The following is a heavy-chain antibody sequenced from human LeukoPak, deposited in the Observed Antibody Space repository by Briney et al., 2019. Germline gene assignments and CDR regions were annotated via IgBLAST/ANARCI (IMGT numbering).Heavy chain of an antibody. J-gene: IGHJ4*02. CDR3: ARERHDYGDFDY. V-gene: IGHV1-69*06. D-gene: IGHD4-17*01. CDR1: GYTFTSYA. CDR2: IILIFDTA. Sequence: SVKVSCKASGYTFTSYAMNWVRQAPGQGLEWMGEIILIFDTANYAQKFKGRLTITADKSTSTAYMELSSLRSEDTAVYYCARERHDYGDFDYWGQGTLVTVSS.